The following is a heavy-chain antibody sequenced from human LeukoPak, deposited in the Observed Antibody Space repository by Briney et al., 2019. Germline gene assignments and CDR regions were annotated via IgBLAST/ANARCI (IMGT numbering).Heavy chain of an antibody. J-gene: IGHJ4*02. V-gene: IGHV3-48*01. D-gene: IGHD3-3*01. CDR1: GFTVSSFS. Sequence: PGRSLRLSCAASGFTVSSFSMNWVRQAPGKGLEWVSYISSSSNTIYYADSVKGRFTISRDNAKNSLYLQMNSLRAEDTAVYYCARGGTVWSGYSSFDYWGQGTLVTVSS. CDR3: ARGGTVWSGYSSFDY. CDR2: ISSSSNTI.